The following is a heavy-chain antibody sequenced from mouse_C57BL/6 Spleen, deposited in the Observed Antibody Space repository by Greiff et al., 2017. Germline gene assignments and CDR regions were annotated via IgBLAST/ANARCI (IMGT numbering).Heavy chain of an antibody. Sequence: EVKVVESGPGMVKPSQSLSLTCTVTGYSITSGYDWYWIRNCPGNKLEWMGYISYSGSTKYNPSLKSRISFTNDTSTNHFFMKLNSVTTEDTSTYYCAMIFPDYYAMDYWGQGTSVTVSS. J-gene: IGHJ4*01. CDR1: GYSITSGYD. CDR2: ISYSGST. V-gene: IGHV3-1*01. CDR3: AMIFPDYYAMDY.